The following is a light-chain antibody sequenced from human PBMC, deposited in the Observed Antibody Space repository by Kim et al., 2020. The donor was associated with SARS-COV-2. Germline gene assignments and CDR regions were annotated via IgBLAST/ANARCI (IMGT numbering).Light chain of an antibody. CDR1: QGISNN. CDR2: AAS. CDR3: QQYKSYPLT. J-gene: IGKJ4*01. Sequence: ASVGDRVTLTCRASQGISNNLAWLQQKPGKAPKFLIYAASILQSGVPSKFSGSGSGTDFTLTISSLQSEDFATYYCQQYKSYPLTFGVGTKVDIK. V-gene: IGKV1-16*02.